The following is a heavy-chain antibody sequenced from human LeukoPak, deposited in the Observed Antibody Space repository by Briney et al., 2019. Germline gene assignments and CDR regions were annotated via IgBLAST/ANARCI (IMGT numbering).Heavy chain of an antibody. CDR2: ICYSGST. D-gene: IGHD4-17*01. CDR1: GGSISSSGFC. J-gene: IGHJ4*02. V-gene: IGHV4-39*02. Sequence: PSETLSLTCTVSGGSISSSGFCWGWIRQPPGKGLEWIGSICYSGSTYYNPSLKSRVTMSVDTSTNHFSLKLSSVTAADTAVYYCARRYGDYNLDYWGQGTLVTVSS. CDR3: ARRYGDYNLDY.